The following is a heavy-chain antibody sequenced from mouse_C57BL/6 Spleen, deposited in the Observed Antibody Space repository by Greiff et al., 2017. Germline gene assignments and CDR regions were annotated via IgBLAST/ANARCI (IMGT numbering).Heavy chain of an antibody. CDR2: ISYDGSN. Sequence: ESGPGLVKPSQSLSLTCSVTGYSITSGYYWNWIRQFPGNKLEWMGYISYDGSNNYNPSLKNRISITRDTSKNQFFLKLNSVTTEDTATYYCARGGYGSSYGYFEVWGTGTTVTVSS. CDR3: ARGGYGSSYGYFEV. V-gene: IGHV3-6*01. CDR1: GYSITSGYY. J-gene: IGHJ1*03. D-gene: IGHD1-1*01.